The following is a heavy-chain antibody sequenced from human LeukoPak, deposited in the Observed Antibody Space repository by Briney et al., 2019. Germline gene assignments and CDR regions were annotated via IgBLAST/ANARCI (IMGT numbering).Heavy chain of an antibody. Sequence: AGTLSLSCTASGCSIGGDYWSWIRQAAGKGLEWIGRICTSGSDKYYPSLTSRVTMSGDTSNNQFSVTMSSVNPADKALYYCERDGGNSGSDQNYYYYSGMDVWGQGTTVPVSS. CDR1: GCSIGGDY. CDR2: ICTSGSD. D-gene: IGHD1-26*01. CDR3: ERDGGNSGSDQNYYYYSGMDV. J-gene: IGHJ6*02. V-gene: IGHV4-4*07.